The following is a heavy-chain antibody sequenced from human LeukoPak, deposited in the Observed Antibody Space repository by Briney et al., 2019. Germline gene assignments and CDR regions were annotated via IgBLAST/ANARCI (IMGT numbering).Heavy chain of an antibody. CDR3: ARVWVVGATRADY. V-gene: IGHV1-2*02. D-gene: IGHD1-26*01. Sequence: ASVTVSRKASGYTFTGYYMHWVRQAPGQGLEWMGWINPNSGGTNYAQKFQGRVTMTRDTSISTAYMELSRLRSDDTAVYYCARVWVVGATRADYWGQGSLVTVSS. CDR2: INPNSGGT. J-gene: IGHJ4*02. CDR1: GYTFTGYY.